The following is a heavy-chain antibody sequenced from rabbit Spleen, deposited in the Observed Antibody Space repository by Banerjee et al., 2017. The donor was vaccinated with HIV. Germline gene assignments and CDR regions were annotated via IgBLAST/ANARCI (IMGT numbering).Heavy chain of an antibody. Sequence: LEESGGGLVKPGGTLTLTCTVSGFSFSSNWICWVRQAPGKGLEWIACIDTSDGDTDYANWPKGRFTISKTSSTTVTLQMTSLTVADTATYFCARDAGSGAYIDGYFNLWGQGTLVTVS. CDR3: ARDAGSGAYIDGYFNL. D-gene: IGHD8-1*01. J-gene: IGHJ4*01. CDR2: IDTSDGDT. V-gene: IGHV1S45*01. CDR1: GFSFSSNW.